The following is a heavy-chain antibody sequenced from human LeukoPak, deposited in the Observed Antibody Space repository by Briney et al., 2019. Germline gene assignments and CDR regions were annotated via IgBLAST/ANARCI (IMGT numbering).Heavy chain of an antibody. CDR1: GGSISSSSYY. D-gene: IGHD6-13*01. J-gene: IGHJ5*02. V-gene: IGHV4-39*07. CDR2: IYYSGST. Sequence: SETLSLTCTVSGGSISSSSYYWGWIRQPPGKGLEWLGSIYYSGSTYYNPSLKSRITISVDTSKNQFSLELTSVTAADTAVYYCAKDRTISWFYSWGQGNLVIVSS. CDR3: AKDRTISWFYS.